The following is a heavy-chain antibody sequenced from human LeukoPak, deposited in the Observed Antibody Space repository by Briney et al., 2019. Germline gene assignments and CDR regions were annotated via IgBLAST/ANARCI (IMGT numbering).Heavy chain of an antibody. V-gene: IGHV4-30-2*01. J-gene: IGHJ4*02. CDR2: IYHSGST. D-gene: IGHD4-11*01. Sequence: SETLSLTRAVSGGSISSGGYSWSWIRQPPGKGLEWIGYIYHSGSTYYNPSLKSRVTISVDRSKNQFSLKLSSVTAADTAVYYCARATEKIYDYWGQGTLVTVSS. CDR1: GGSISSGGYS. CDR3: ARATEKIYDY.